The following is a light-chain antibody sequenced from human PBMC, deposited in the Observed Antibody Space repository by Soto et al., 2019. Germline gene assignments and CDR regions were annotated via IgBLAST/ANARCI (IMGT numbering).Light chain of an antibody. J-gene: IGLJ2*01. CDR1: SSDVGGYNY. V-gene: IGLV2-8*01. Sequence: QSALTQPPSASGSPGQSVTISCTGTSSDVGGYNYVSWYQQHPGKAPKLMIYEVSKRPSGVPDRFSGSKSGNTASLTDSGLQAEDEADYYCSSLRVFGGGTKLTVL. CDR3: SSLRV. CDR2: EVS.